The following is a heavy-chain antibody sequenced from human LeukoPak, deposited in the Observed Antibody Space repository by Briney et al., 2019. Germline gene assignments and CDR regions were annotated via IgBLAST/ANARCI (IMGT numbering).Heavy chain of an antibody. J-gene: IGHJ4*02. CDR1: GYTFTGYY. Sequence: ASVKVSCKASGYTFTGYYMHWVRQAPGQGLEWMGWINPNSGGTNYAQKFQGRVTMTRDTSISTAYMELSRLRSDDTALYYCAKDGYYYDSSGTFDYWGQGTLVTVSS. CDR3: AKDGYYYDSSGTFDY. V-gene: IGHV1-2*02. D-gene: IGHD3-22*01. CDR2: INPNSGGT.